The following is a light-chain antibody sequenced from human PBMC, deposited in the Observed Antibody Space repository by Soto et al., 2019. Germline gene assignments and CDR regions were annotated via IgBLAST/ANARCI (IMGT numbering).Light chain of an antibody. CDR2: GAS. CDR1: QSVRSN. Sequence: EIVITQSPATLSVSPGERATLSCRASQSVRSNLAWYQQKPGQAPRLLIYGASTRATGIPATFSGSGSGTQFTLTISSLQSEDLAVYYGQQYNNWPAITVGQGKRREIK. V-gene: IGKV3D-15*01. CDR3: QQYNNWPAIT. J-gene: IGKJ5*01.